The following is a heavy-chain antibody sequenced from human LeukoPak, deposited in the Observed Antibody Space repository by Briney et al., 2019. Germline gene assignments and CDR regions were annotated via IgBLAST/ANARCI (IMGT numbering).Heavy chain of an antibody. D-gene: IGHD3-22*01. CDR3: ARDNRNYDSSGYYSAFDI. Sequence: SETLSLTCAVYGGSFSGYYWTWIRQPPGKGLEWIGEINHSGSTNYNPSLKSRVTISVDTSKNQFSLKLSSVTAADTAVYYCARDNRNYDSSGYYSAFDIWGQGTMVTVSS. CDR2: INHSGST. J-gene: IGHJ3*02. CDR1: GGSFSGYY. V-gene: IGHV4-34*01.